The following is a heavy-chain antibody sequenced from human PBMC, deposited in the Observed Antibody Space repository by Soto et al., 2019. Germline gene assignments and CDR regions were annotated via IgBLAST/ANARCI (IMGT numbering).Heavy chain of an antibody. CDR1: GFTVSSNY. V-gene: IGHV3-53*01. D-gene: IGHD6-19*01. CDR3: AANSGWYGYYYYGMDV. Sequence: LRLSCAASGFTVSSNYMSWARQAPGKGLEWVSVIYSGGSTYYADSVKGRFTISRDNSKNTLYLQMNSLRAEDTAVYYCAANSGWYGYYYYGMDVWGQGTTVTVSS. CDR2: IYSGGST. J-gene: IGHJ6*02.